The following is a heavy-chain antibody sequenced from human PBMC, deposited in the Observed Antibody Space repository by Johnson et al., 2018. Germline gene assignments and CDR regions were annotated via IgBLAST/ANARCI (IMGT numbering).Heavy chain of an antibody. CDR1: GFTFSDHY. D-gene: IGHD2-21*01. Sequence: VQLVQSGGGLVQPGGSLRLSCAASGFTFSDHYMDWVRQAPGKGLEWVGRTRNKANRYTTEYAEPVKGRFTISRDDSKNSLYLQMNSLKTEDTAVYYCARDRVGHKSMDVWGQGTTVTVSS. V-gene: IGHV3-72*01. J-gene: IGHJ6*02. CDR2: TRNKANRYTT. CDR3: ARDRVGHKSMDV.